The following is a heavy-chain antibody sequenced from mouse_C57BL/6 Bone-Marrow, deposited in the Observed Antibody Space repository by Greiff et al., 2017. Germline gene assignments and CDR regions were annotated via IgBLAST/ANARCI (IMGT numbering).Heavy chain of an antibody. CDR3: AIHDSSGYGFAY. Sequence: QVQLQQPGAELVKPGASVKVSCKASGYTFTSYWMHWVKQRPGQGLEWIGRIHPSDSDTNYNQKFKGKATLTVDKSSSTAYMQLISLTSEDSAVYCGAIHDSSGYGFAYWGQGTLVTVSA. D-gene: IGHD3-2*02. J-gene: IGHJ3*01. V-gene: IGHV1-74*01. CDR1: GYTFTSYW. CDR2: IHPSDSDT.